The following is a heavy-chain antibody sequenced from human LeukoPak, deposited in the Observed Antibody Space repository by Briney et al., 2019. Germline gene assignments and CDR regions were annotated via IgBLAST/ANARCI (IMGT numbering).Heavy chain of an antibody. CDR2: INSDGSST. D-gene: IGHD1-26*01. V-gene: IGHV3-74*01. CDR1: GFTFSSYW. Sequence: GGSLRLSCAASGFTFSSYWMHWVRQAPGKGLVWVSRINSDGSSTSYAGSVKGRFTISRDNAKNTLYLQMNSLRAEDTAVYYCVRDRGSYRPIDYWGQGTLVTVSS. CDR3: VRDRGSYRPIDY. J-gene: IGHJ4*02.